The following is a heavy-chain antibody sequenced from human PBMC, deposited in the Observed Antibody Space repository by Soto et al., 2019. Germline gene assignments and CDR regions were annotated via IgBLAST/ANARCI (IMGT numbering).Heavy chain of an antibody. CDR1: GYSFTSYW. Sequence: GESLKISCKGSGYSFTSYWIGWVRQMPGKGLEWMGIIYPGDSDTRYSPSFQGQVTISADKSISTAYLQWSSLKASDTAVYYCARDHLRFLEWFSVWFDPWGQGTLVTVSS. D-gene: IGHD3-3*01. CDR2: IYPGDSDT. CDR3: ARDHLRFLEWFSVWFDP. V-gene: IGHV5-51*01. J-gene: IGHJ5*02.